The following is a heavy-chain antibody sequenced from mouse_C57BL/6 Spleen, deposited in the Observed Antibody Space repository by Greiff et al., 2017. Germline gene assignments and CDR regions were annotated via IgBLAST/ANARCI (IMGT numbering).Heavy chain of an antibody. CDR2: ISDGGSYT. CDR3: ARYSSNYFDY. V-gene: IGHV5-4*01. J-gene: IGHJ2*01. CDR1: GFPFSSYA. D-gene: IGHD3-2*02. Sequence: EVQLVESGGGLVKPGGSLKLSCAASGFPFSSYAMSWVRQTPEKRLEWVATISDGGSYTYYPDNVKGRFTISRDNAKNNLYLQMSHLKSEDTAMYYCARYSSNYFDYWGQGTTLTVSS.